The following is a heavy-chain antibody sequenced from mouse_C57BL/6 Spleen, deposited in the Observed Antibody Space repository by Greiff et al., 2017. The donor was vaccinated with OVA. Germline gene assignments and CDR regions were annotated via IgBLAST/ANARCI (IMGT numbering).Heavy chain of an antibody. D-gene: IGHD2-4*01. CDR2: IYPRSGNT. CDR3: ARDDDDSFAY. Sequence: QVQLQQSGAELARPGASVKLSCKASGYTFTSYGISWVKQRPGQGLEWIGEIYPRSGNTYYNEKFKGKATLTADKSSSTAYMELRSLTSEYSAFYCCARDDDDSFAYWGQGTLVTVSA. J-gene: IGHJ3*01. CDR1: GYTFTSYG. V-gene: IGHV1-81*01.